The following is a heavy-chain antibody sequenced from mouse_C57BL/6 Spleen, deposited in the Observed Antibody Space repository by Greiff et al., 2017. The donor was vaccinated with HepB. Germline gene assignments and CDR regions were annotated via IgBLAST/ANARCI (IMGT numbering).Heavy chain of an antibody. CDR2: INPSSGNT. V-gene: IGHV1-4*01. J-gene: IGHJ3*01. CDR3: TRDWFAY. CDR1: GYTFTSYT. Sequence: QVQLQQSGAELVRPGASVKMSCKASGYTFTSYTMHWVKQRPGQGLEWIGYINPSSGNTKYNQKFKDKATLAADKSSSTAYMQLSSLTSEDSAVYYCTRDWFAYWGQGTLVTVSA.